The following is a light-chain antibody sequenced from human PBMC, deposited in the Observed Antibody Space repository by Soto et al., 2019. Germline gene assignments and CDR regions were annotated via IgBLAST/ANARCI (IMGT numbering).Light chain of an antibody. Sequence: DIPMTQSPSSLSASVGDRVTITCRASQRIASYLNWYQQKPGKAPQLLIYAESSLGSGVPSRFSGDGSGTDFTLTISSLQPEDFAIYYCQQTYSPPPTFGQGTKLELK. J-gene: IGKJ2*01. V-gene: IGKV1-39*01. CDR2: AES. CDR3: QQTYSPPPT. CDR1: QRIASY.